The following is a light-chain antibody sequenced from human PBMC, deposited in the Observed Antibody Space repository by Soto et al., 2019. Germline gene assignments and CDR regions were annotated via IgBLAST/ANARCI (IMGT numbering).Light chain of an antibody. Sequence: EIVLTQSPGSLSLSPGERATLSARPSQMVNNTFFPWYQKKPGQPPGLLMYGVSKRATGIPDRFSGSGSGTDFTLTISRLEPEDFAVYYCQQYMSSVTFGQGTRVEIK. CDR2: GVS. V-gene: IGKV3-20*01. J-gene: IGKJ1*01. CDR3: QQYMSSVT. CDR1: QMVNNTF.